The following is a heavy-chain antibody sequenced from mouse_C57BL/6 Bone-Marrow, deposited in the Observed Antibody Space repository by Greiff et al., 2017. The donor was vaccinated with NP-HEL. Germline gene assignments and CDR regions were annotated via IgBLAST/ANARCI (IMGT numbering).Heavy chain of an antibody. CDR2: IYPRSGNT. CDR3: ARSNTTVEYGAMYY. J-gene: IGHJ4*01. CDR1: GYTFTSYG. V-gene: IGHV1-81*01. D-gene: IGHD1-1*01. Sequence: VQLQESGAELARPGASVKLSCKASGYTFTSYGISWVKQRTGQGLEWIGEIYPRSGNTYYNEKFKGKATLTADKSSSTAYMELRSLTSEDSAVYYCARSNTTVEYGAMYYWGQGTSVTVSS.